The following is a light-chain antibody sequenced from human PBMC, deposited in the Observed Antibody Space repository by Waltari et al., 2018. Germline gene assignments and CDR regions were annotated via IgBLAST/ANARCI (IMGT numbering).Light chain of an antibody. CDR3: QQSDGIPFT. CDR2: KTS. J-gene: IGKJ2*01. Sequence: DIKMTQSPSSLSASVGDTVPITCRASQSVGRFLNWYQQRPGEAPKLLIYKTSNLQGGVPSRFSGSGSGTDFTLTIDSLQPEDFASYYCQQSDGIPFTFGPGT. V-gene: IGKV1-39*01. CDR1: QSVGRF.